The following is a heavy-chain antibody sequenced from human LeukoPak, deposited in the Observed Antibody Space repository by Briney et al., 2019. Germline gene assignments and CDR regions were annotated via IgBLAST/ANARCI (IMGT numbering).Heavy chain of an antibody. J-gene: IGHJ6*03. CDR3: ARHAVPGTNYLYYMDV. V-gene: IGHV1-2*02. CDR1: GYTFTAHF. CDR2: MKPDNGAT. D-gene: IGHD1-1*01. Sequence: ASVKVSCKASGYTFTAHFIQWVRQAPGQGLEWLGWMKPDNGATSYAQKFQGRVTMSRDTSSSTAYMELSSLRSDDTAVYYCARHAVPGTNYLYYMDVWGKGIMVTVSS.